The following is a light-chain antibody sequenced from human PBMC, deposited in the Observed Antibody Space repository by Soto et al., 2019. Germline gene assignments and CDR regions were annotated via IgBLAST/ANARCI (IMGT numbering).Light chain of an antibody. CDR3: LQYGSSPYT. CDR2: GAS. CDR1: QSVSSSY. V-gene: IGKV3-20*01. J-gene: IGKJ2*01. Sequence: EIVLTQSPGTLSLSPGERATLSCRASQSVSSSYLAWYQQKPGQAPRPLIYGASSRATGFPDRFSGSGSGTDFTLTISRLEPEDFAVYYCLQYGSSPYTFGQGTKLEIK.